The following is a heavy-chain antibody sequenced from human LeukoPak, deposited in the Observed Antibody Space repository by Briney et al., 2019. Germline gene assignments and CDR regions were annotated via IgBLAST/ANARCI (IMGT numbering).Heavy chain of an antibody. CDR3: ARGNTGHYYYYGMDV. V-gene: IGHV1-8*02. D-gene: IGHD3-10*01. Sequence: ASVKVSCKASGYTFTGYYMHWVRQAPGQGLEWMGWMNPNSGNTGYAQKFQGRVTMTRNTSISTAYMELSSLRSEDTAVYYCARGNTGHYYYYGMDVWGQGTTVTVSS. CDR1: GYTFTGYY. J-gene: IGHJ6*02. CDR2: MNPNSGNT.